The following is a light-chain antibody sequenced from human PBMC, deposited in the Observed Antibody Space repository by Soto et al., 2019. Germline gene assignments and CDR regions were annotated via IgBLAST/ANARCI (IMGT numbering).Light chain of an antibody. CDR3: AAWDNNLGGPA. CDR2: RNN. Sequence: QSVLTQPPSASGTPGQRVSISCSGSNSNIGSKYVYWYQQLPGTAPKLLMYRNNQRPSGVPDLFSGSKSGTSASLAISGLRSEDEADYYCAAWDNNLGGPAFGGGTKVTVL. J-gene: IGLJ2*01. CDR1: NSNIGSKY. V-gene: IGLV1-47*01.